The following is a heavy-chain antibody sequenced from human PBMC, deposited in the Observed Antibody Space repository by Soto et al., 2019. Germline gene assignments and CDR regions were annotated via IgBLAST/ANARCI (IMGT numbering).Heavy chain of an antibody. CDR3: AKHQGEGY. D-gene: IGHD3-16*01. CDR2: LTSSGTST. CDR1: GFTFSNYA. V-gene: IGHV3-23*01. Sequence: GGSLILSCAASGFTFSNYAMSWVRQAPGKGLEWVSGLTSSGTSTFYADSVKGRSTISRDNSKNTLYLQINSLRAEDTAVYYCAKHQGEGYWGQGVLVTVSS. J-gene: IGHJ4*02.